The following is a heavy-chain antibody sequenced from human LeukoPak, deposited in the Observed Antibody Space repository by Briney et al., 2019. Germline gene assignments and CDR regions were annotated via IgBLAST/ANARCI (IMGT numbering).Heavy chain of an antibody. CDR3: ARYSSGWYDYYSDY. CDR1: GFTVSSNY. D-gene: IGHD6-19*01. CDR2: IYSGGST. V-gene: IGHV3-66*01. Sequence: GGSLRLSCAASGFTVSSNYMSWVRQAPGKGLEWVSVIYSGGSTYYADSVKGRFTISRDNSKNTLYLQMNSLRAEDTAVYYCARYSSGWYDYYSDYWGQGTLVTVSS. J-gene: IGHJ4*02.